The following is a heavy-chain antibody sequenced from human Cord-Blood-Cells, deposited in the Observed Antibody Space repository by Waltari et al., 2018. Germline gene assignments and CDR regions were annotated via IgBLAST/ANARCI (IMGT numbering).Heavy chain of an antibody. CDR3: ASYSGYEYYFDY. J-gene: IGHJ4*02. D-gene: IGHD5-12*01. CDR2: ISYDGSNK. V-gene: IGHV3-30-3*01. CDR1: GFTFSSYA. Sequence: QVQLVESGGGVVQPGRSLRLSCAASGFTFSSYAMHWVRQAPGKGLEWVAVISYDGSNKYYADSVKGRFTISRDNSKNTLYLQMNSLRAEDTAVYYCASYSGYEYYFDYWGQGTLVTVSS.